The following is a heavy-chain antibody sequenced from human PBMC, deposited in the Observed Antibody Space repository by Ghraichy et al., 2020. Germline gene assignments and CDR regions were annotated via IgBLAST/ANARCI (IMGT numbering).Heavy chain of an antibody. D-gene: IGHD6-13*01. CDR1: GFSFSNAW. Sequence: GESLNISCAASGFSFSNAWMSWVRQTPGKGLEWVGRIKSKTDGGTTDYAAPVKGRFTISRDDSKNTLYLQMNSLKTEDTAIYYCTTEEAGIADWGQGTLVTVSS. CDR2: IKSKTDGGTT. V-gene: IGHV3-15*01. J-gene: IGHJ4*02. CDR3: TTEEAGIAD.